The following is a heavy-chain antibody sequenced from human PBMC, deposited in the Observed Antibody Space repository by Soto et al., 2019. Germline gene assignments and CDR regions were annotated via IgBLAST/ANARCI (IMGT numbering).Heavy chain of an antibody. CDR1: GFTFTDAW. Sequence: EVQMVESGGGLVKPGGSLRLSCEASGFTFTDAWMTWVRQSPGKGLEWVGRIKSQAEGGTTDYAAPVKGRFTISRDDSKKRLFLHMNSLKIEDSGVYYCMACYYDSWSGYYPYNWFDPWGQGTLVTVSS. J-gene: IGHJ5*02. CDR3: MACYYDSWSGYYPYNWFDP. V-gene: IGHV3-15*01. CDR2: IKSQAEGGTT. D-gene: IGHD3-3*01.